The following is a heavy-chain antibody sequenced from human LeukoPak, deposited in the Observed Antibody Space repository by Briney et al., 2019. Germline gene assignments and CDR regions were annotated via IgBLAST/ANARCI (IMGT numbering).Heavy chain of an antibody. D-gene: IGHD3-10*01. V-gene: IGHV1-8*01. CDR2: MNPNSGNT. J-gene: IGHJ5*02. CDR3: ARGSYYGSGSYYPSGFDP. Sequence: ASVKVSCKASGYTFTSYDINWVRQATGQGLEWMGWMNPNSGNTGYAQKFQVRVTMTRNTSISTAYMELSSLRSEDTAVYYCARGSYYGSGSYYPSGFDPWGQGTLVTVSS. CDR1: GYTFTSYD.